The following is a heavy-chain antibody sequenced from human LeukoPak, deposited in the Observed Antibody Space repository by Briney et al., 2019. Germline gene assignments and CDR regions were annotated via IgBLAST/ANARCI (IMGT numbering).Heavy chain of an antibody. CDR3: AKYRRGSYDLLRLDY. V-gene: IGHV3-66*01. J-gene: IGHJ4*02. Sequence: GGSLRLSCAASEFSVGSNYMTWVRQAPGKGLEWVSLIYSGGSTYYADSVKGRFTISRDNSKNTLYLQMNSLRAEDTAVYYCAKYRRGSYDLLRLDYWGQGTLVTVSS. CDR2: IYSGGST. CDR1: EFSVGSNY. D-gene: IGHD3-16*01.